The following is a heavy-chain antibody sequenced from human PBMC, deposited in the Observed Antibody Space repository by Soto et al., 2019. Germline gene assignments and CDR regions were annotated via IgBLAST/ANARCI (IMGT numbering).Heavy chain of an antibody. CDR3: ARLHCDSPNCVPLDP. V-gene: IGHV4-39*01. Sequence: QLQLQESGPGLVKPSETLSLTCTVSGGSISDDTYYWGWIRQPPGKGLEWIGSIYYSGTSSYNPSLKRRVTVSVDTSKKQLSLRLSSVTAADTAVYYCARLHCDSPNCVPLDPWGQGTLVIVSS. CDR2: IYYSGTS. CDR1: GGSISDDTYY. J-gene: IGHJ5*02. D-gene: IGHD2-2*01.